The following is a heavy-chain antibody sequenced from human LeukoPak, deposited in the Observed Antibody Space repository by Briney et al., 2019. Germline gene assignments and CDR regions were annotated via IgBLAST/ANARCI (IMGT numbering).Heavy chain of an antibody. CDR1: GGSISSYY. Sequence: SETLSHTCTVSGGSISSYYWSWIRQPPGKGLEWIGYIYYSGSTNYNPSLKSRVTISVDTSKNQFSLKLSSVTAADTAVYYCASLRRTDAFDIWGQGTMVTVSS. J-gene: IGHJ3*02. CDR2: IYYSGST. V-gene: IGHV4-59*01. CDR3: ASLRRTDAFDI. D-gene: IGHD4-17*01.